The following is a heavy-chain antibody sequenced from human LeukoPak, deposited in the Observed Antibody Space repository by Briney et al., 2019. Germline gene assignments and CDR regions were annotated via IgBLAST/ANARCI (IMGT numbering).Heavy chain of an antibody. CDR3: ARDGTYSSGWYDFDH. Sequence: PGGSLRLSCAASEFPFSSHWMYWVRQAPGKGLVWVARLSGDGSTTRHADSVKGRFTISRDNAKNSLYLQMNSLRAEDTALYYCARDGTYSSGWYDFDHWGQGTLVTVSS. J-gene: IGHJ4*02. D-gene: IGHD6-19*01. CDR1: EFPFSSHW. V-gene: IGHV3-74*01. CDR2: LSGDGSTT.